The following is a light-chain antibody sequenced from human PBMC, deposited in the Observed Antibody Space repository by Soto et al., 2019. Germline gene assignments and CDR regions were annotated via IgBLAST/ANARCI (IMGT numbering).Light chain of an antibody. CDR3: AAWDDSLYGRV. CDR2: SNN. Sequence: QSVLTQPPSASGTPGQRVTISCSGSRSNIGSNPVNWYQQLPGTAPKLLIDSNNQRPSGVPDRCSGSRSGTSASLAISGLEYEDEADYYCAAWDDSLYGRVFGTGTKLTVL. J-gene: IGLJ1*01. CDR1: RSNIGSNP. V-gene: IGLV1-44*01.